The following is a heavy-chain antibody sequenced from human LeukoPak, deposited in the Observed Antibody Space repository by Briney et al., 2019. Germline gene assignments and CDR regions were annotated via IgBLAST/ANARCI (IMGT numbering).Heavy chain of an antibody. CDR1: GYSFTGYW. V-gene: IGHV5-51*01. CDR3: ARPGPSIAAAGLYFDY. CDR2: IYPGDSDT. Sequence: GESLKISCKGSGYSFTGYWIAWVRQMPGKGLEWMGIIYPGDSDTRYSPSFQGQITISADKSISTAYLQWSSLKASDTAMYYCARPGPSIAAAGLYFDYWGQGTLVTVSS. J-gene: IGHJ4*02. D-gene: IGHD6-13*01.